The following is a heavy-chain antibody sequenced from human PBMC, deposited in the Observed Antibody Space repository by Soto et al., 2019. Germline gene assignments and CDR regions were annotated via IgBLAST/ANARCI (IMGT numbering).Heavy chain of an antibody. J-gene: IGHJ6*02. CDR3: ARDFRKWELLSYYYYGMDV. D-gene: IGHD1-26*01. V-gene: IGHV3-7*05. CDR2: IKQDGSEK. Sequence: GGSLRLSCAASGFTFSSYWMSWVRQAPGKGLEWVANIKQDGSEKYYVDSVKGRFTISRDNAKNSLYLQMNGLRAEDTAVYYCARDFRKWELLSYYYYGMDVWGQGTTVTVSS. CDR1: GFTFSSYW.